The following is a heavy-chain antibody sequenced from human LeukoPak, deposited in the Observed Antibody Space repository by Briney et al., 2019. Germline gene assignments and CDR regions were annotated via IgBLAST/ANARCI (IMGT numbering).Heavy chain of an antibody. Sequence: GGSLRLSCAASGFIFSDHYMSWIRQAPGKGLEGVAYINSDSTTLYYADSVKGRFPVSRDNAKNSLYLHMNSLGVDDAAMYYCARLRGLIDHWGQGALVTVSS. V-gene: IGHV3-11*01. D-gene: IGHD3-10*01. J-gene: IGHJ4*02. CDR3: ARLRGLIDH. CDR1: GFIFSDHY. CDR2: INSDSTTL.